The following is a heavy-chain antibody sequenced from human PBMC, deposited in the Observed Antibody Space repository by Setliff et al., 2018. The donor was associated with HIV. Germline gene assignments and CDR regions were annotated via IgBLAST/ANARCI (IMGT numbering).Heavy chain of an antibody. D-gene: IGHD1-26*01. V-gene: IGHV4-59*01. CDR2: ISYSGTT. J-gene: IGHJ4*02. CDR3: PRRSGSYPFDY. CDR1: GDSLSNDY. Sequence: SEALSLTCSVSGDSLSNDYGNWIRQPPGGRQERIGYISYSGTTNYDLSLKSRVIVSVDMSKNQFSLKLNSGTAADTAIHYCPRRSGSYPFDYLGQGTLVTVSS.